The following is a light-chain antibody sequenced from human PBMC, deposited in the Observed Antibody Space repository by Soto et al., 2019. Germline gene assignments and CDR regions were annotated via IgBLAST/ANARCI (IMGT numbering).Light chain of an antibody. J-gene: IGKJ1*01. V-gene: IGKV1-5*01. CDR1: QSISSW. Sequence: DIQMTQSPSTLSASVGDRVTITCRASQSISSWLAWYQQKPGKAPKLLIYDASSLESGVPSRFSGSGSGTEFTLTISSLQPDDFATCYCQQYNSYSTLGQGTKVDIK. CDR2: DAS. CDR3: QQYNSYST.